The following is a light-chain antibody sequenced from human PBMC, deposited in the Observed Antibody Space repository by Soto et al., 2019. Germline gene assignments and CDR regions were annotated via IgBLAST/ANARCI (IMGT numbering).Light chain of an antibody. V-gene: IGLV2-14*01. CDR2: EVS. CDR1: SSDVGDSNY. Sequence: QSALAQPASMSGSPGHSITISCTGTSSDVGDSNYVSWYQQRPGEAPKLMIYEVSNRPSGVSNRFSGSKDGSTASLTISGLRAEDEADYYCSSYKSSGTLYVFGTGTKATVL. CDR3: SSYKSSGTLYV. J-gene: IGLJ1*01.